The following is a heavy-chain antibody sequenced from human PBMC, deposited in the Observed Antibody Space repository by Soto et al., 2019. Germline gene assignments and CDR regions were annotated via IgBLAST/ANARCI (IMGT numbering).Heavy chain of an antibody. CDR3: ARDNLAGIAAPFDP. CDR1: GDSVSSNSAA. Sequence: TLSLTCAISGDSVSSNSAAWNWIRQSPSRGLEWLGRTYYRSKWYNDYAVSVKSRITINPDTSKNQFSLQLNSVTPEDTAAYYCARDNLAGIAAPFDPWGQGTLVTVSS. D-gene: IGHD6-6*01. CDR2: TYYRSKWYN. V-gene: IGHV6-1*01. J-gene: IGHJ5*02.